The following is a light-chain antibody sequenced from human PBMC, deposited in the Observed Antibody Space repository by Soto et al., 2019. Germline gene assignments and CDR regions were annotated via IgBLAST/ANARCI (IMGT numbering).Light chain of an antibody. Sequence: QSVLTQPPSVSAAPGQKVTISCSGSSSNIENNSVSWYRQLPDTAPKLLIYDNNKRPSGIPDRFSGSKSGTSATLGISGLQTGDAADYYCGTWDTSLSSEVFGGGTQLTVL. CDR3: GTWDTSLSSEV. CDR1: SSNIENNS. CDR2: DNN. J-gene: IGLJ2*01. V-gene: IGLV1-51*01.